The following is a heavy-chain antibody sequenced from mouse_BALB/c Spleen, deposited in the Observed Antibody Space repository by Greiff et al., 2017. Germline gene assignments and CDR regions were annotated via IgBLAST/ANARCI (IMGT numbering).Heavy chain of an antibody. CDR1: GFSLTSYG. Sequence: VQLVESGPGLVAPSQSLSITCTVSGFSLTSYGVHWVRQPPGKGLEWLGVIWAGGSTNYNSALMSRLSISKDNSKSQVFLKMNSLQTDDTAMYYCARDRVYGNLYYYAMDYWGQGTSVTVSS. J-gene: IGHJ4*01. D-gene: IGHD2-1*01. CDR3: ARDRVYGNLYYYAMDY. CDR2: IWAGGST. V-gene: IGHV2-9*02.